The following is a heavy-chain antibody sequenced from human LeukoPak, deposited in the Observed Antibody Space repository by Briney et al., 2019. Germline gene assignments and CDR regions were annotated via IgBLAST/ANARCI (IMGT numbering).Heavy chain of an antibody. Sequence: ASVKVSCKASGYTFTGYYIHWVRQAPGQGLEWMGWINLNSGGTNYAQKFQGRVTMTRDTSISTAYMELSRLRSDDTAVYYCARGDYYDSSGYFDYWGQGTLVTVSS. CDR3: ARGDYYDSSGYFDY. CDR1: GYTFTGYY. V-gene: IGHV1-2*02. J-gene: IGHJ4*02. D-gene: IGHD3-22*01. CDR2: INLNSGGT.